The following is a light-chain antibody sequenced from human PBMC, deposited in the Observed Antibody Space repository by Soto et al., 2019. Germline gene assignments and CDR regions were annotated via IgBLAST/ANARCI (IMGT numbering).Light chain of an antibody. CDR2: SNN. Sequence: LTQPPSASGTPGQRVTISCSGSSSNIGSNTVNWYQQLPGTAPKLLIYSNNQRPSGVPDRFSGSKSGTSASLAISGLQSEDEADYYCAAWDDSLNGWVFGGGTKLTVL. J-gene: IGLJ3*02. CDR1: SSNIGSNT. V-gene: IGLV1-44*01. CDR3: AAWDDSLNGWV.